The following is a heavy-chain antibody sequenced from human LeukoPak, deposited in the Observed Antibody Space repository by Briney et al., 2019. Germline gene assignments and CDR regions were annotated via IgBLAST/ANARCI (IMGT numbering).Heavy chain of an antibody. D-gene: IGHD2-15*01. Sequence: PGGPLRLSCAASGFTFSDYTMSWVRQAPGKGLEWVSAIGGSGRSTYYADSVKGRFTISRDNSKNTLSLQMNSLRAEDTAVYYCTKDLHCSGGSCYDWFDPWGQGTLVTVSS. CDR3: TKDLHCSGGSCYDWFDP. V-gene: IGHV3-23*01. CDR1: GFTFSDYT. J-gene: IGHJ5*02. CDR2: IGGSGRST.